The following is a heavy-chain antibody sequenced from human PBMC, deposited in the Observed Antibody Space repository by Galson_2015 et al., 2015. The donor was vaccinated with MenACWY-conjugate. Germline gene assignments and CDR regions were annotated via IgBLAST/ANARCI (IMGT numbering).Heavy chain of an antibody. CDR1: GFTFSTYA. CDR3: AKGPRANGYNAEY. CDR2: ISGSGSGT. J-gene: IGHJ4*02. D-gene: IGHD5-18*01. Sequence: SLRLSCAASGFTFSTYAMTWVRQSPGRRLEWVSSISGSGSGTYYADSVKGRFTISRDNSRNTLYLQMSRLRAEDTAVYYCAKGPRANGYNAEYWGRGTRVSVP. V-gene: IGHV3-23*01.